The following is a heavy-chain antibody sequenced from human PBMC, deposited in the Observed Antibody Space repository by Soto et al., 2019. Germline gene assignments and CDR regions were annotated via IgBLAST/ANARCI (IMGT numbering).Heavy chain of an antibody. Sequence: ASVKVSCKASGGTFSSYAISWVRQAPGQGLEWMGGIIPIFGTANYAQKFQGRVTITADESTSTAYMELSSLRSEDTAVYYCARDTYYSDSSGYYPRPYYFDYWGQGTLVTVSS. CDR3: ARDTYYSDSSGYYPRPYYFDY. V-gene: IGHV1-69*13. CDR1: GGTFSSYA. D-gene: IGHD3-22*01. CDR2: IIPIFGTA. J-gene: IGHJ4*02.